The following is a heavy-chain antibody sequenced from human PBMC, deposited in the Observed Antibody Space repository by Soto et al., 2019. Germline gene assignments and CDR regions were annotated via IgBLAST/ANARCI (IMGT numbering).Heavy chain of an antibody. CDR2: ISWNSGNL. D-gene: IGHD4-17*01. CDR3: AKGASTTVFAFNDY. CDR1: GFTFDDYA. Sequence: EVQLVESGGGLVQPGRSLRLSCAASGFTFDDYAMHWVRQGPGKGLEWVSSISWNSGNLGYADSVKGRFTISRDNAKNSLYLQMNSLRGEDTALYYCAKGASTTVFAFNDYWGPGTLVTVSS. J-gene: IGHJ4*02. V-gene: IGHV3-9*01.